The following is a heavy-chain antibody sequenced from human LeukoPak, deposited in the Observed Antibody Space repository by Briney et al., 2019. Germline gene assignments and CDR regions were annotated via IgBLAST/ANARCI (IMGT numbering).Heavy chain of an antibody. V-gene: IGHV4-34*01. Sequence: SETLSLTCAVYGGSFSGYYWSWIRQPPGKGLEWIGEINHSGSTNYNPSLKSRVTISVDTSKYQFSLKLSSVTAADTAVYYCARGPGYCSSTSCYRFDPWGQGTLVTVSS. CDR2: INHSGST. CDR1: GGSFSGYY. J-gene: IGHJ5*02. D-gene: IGHD2-2*01. CDR3: ARGPGYCSSTSCYRFDP.